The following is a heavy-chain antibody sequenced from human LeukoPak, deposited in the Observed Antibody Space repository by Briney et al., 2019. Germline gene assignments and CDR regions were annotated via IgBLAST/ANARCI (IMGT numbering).Heavy chain of an antibody. V-gene: IGHV3-21*01. CDR3: AREQAAGRAYFDY. CDR1: GFTFSSDS. Sequence: AGGSLRLSCAASGFTFSSDSMNWVRQAPGKGPEWVSSISSSSSYIYYANSVKGRFTISRDNAKNLLYLQMNSLRAEDTAVYYCAREQAAGRAYFDYWGQGTLVTVSS. D-gene: IGHD6-13*01. J-gene: IGHJ4*02. CDR2: ISSSSSYI.